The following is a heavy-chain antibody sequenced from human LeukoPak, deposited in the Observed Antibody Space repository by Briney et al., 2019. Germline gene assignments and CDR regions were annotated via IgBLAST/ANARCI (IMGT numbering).Heavy chain of an antibody. Sequence: GGSLRLSCAASGFTFSYYTMNWVRQAPGRGLEWVSYISDSSGTIYYADSVKGRFTISRDNAKNSLYLQMNSLRAEDTAVYYCAKDISGGDCPDYWGQGTLVTVSS. V-gene: IGHV3-48*01. CDR3: AKDISGGDCPDY. CDR2: ISDSSGTI. J-gene: IGHJ4*02. D-gene: IGHD2-21*02. CDR1: GFTFSYYT.